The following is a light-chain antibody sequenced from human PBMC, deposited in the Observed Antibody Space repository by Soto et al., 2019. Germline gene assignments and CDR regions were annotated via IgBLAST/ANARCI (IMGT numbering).Light chain of an antibody. Sequence: QSALTQPRSVSGSPGQSVTISCTGTSSDIGGHNYVSWYQHHPGKAPRLMIYDVNKRPSGVPNRFSGSKSGITASLTISGLQAEDESDYYCSSYGGRDPLYVFGTGTKLTVL. J-gene: IGLJ1*01. CDR3: SSYGGRDPLYV. CDR2: DVN. CDR1: SSDIGGHNY. V-gene: IGLV2-11*01.